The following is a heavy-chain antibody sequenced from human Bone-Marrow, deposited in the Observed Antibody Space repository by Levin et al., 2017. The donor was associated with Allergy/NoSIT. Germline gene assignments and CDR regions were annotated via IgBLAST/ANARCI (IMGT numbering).Heavy chain of an antibody. CDR3: ASHSCTTAACSALLFDS. D-gene: IGHD2-21*02. CDR1: GASVSSDGFF. J-gene: IGHJ4*03. V-gene: IGHV4-61*08. CDR2: VYYSGST. Sequence: SETLSLTCTVSGASVSSDGFFWIWIRPFPGKGLEWIGYVYYSGSTNYNPSLKSRVTMSVDTTNSQFPLKLKFVTAADTAMYYCASHSCTTAACSALLFDSWGHGTLVTVSS.